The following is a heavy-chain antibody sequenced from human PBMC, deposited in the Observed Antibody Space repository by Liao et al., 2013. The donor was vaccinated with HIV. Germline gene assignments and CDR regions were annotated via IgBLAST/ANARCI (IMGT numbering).Heavy chain of an antibody. Sequence: QVQLQQWGAGLLKPSETLSLTCAVYGGSFSGYYWSWIRQPPGKGLEWIGEINHSGSTNYNPSLKSRVTISVDTSKNQFSLKLSSVTAADTAVYYCARDRSTSWPYDAFDIWAKGQWSPSLQ. V-gene: IGHV4-34*01. J-gene: IGHJ3*02. CDR2: INHSGST. D-gene: IGHD2-2*01. CDR1: GGSFSGYY. CDR3: ARDRSTSWPYDAFDI.